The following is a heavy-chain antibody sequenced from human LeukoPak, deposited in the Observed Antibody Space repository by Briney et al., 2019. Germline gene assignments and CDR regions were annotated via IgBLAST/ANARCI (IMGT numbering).Heavy chain of an antibody. D-gene: IGHD3-22*01. Sequence: SVKVSCKASGGTFSSYAFSWVRQVPGQGLEWMGGIIPIFGTANYAQKFQGRVTITTDESTSTAYMELSSLRSEDTAVYYCARARSPSSGYLLRDHNWFDPWGQGTLVTVSS. J-gene: IGHJ5*02. CDR2: IIPIFGTA. V-gene: IGHV1-69*05. CDR1: GGTFSSYA. CDR3: ARARSPSSGYLLRDHNWFDP.